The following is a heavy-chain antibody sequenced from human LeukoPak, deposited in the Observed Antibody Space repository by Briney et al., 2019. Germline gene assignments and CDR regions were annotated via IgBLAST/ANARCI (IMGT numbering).Heavy chain of an antibody. J-gene: IGHJ4*02. CDR3: ARDLATIDGIAWYYFEN. V-gene: IGHV1-2*02. CDR2: INPNTGGT. D-gene: IGHD5-12*01. CDR1: GYTFTSYG. Sequence: EASVKVSCKASGYTFTSYGITWLRQAPGQGFEWMGWINPNTGGTDYAQRFQDRIAISTYTSITTVYMELSSLDSDDTALYYCARDLATIDGIAWYYFENWGQGTLVTVS.